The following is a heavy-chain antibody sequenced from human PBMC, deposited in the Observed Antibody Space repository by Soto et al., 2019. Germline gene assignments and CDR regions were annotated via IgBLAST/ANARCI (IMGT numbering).Heavy chain of an antibody. CDR1: GYTFTGYY. V-gene: IGHV1-2*04. J-gene: IGHJ6*03. CDR3: AXXGGYSGAIHYYYYYMDV. Sequence: ASVKVSCKASGYTFTGYYMHWVRQAPGQGLEWMGWINPNSGGTNYAQKFQGWVTMTRDTSISTAYMELSRLRSDDTAVYYCAXXGGYSGAIHYYYYYMDVWGKGTTVTVS. D-gene: IGHD5-12*01. CDR2: INPNSGGT.